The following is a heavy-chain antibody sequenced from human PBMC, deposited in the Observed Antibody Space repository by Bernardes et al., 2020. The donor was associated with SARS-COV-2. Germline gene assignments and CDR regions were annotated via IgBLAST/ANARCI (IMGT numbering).Heavy chain of an antibody. D-gene: IGHD3-3*01. V-gene: IGHV3-30-3*01. CDR3: AREVGVNREWYATYYYYGMDV. Sequence: GSLRLSCAASGFTFSSYAMHWVRQAPGKGLEWVAVISYDGSNKYYADSVKGRFTISRDNSKNTLYLQMNSLRAEDTAVYYCAREVGVNREWYATYYYYGMDVWGQGTTVTVSS. CDR1: GFTFSSYA. CDR2: ISYDGSNK. J-gene: IGHJ6*02.